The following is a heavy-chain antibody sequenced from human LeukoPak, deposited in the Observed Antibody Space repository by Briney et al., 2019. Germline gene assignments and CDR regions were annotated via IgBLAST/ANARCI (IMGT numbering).Heavy chain of an antibody. V-gene: IGHV4-39*07. J-gene: IGHJ4*02. Sequence: SETLSLTCTVSGGSISSSSYYWGWIRQPPGKGLEWIGSIYYSGSTNYNPSLKSRVTISVDTSKNQFSLKLSSVTAADTAVYYCARGARYFDWLGQGTLVTVSS. CDR2: IYYSGST. CDR1: GGSISSSSYY. D-gene: IGHD3-9*01. CDR3: ARGARYFDW.